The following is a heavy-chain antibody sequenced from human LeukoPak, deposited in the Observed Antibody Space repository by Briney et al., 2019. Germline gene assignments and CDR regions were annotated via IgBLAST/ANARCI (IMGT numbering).Heavy chain of an antibody. D-gene: IGHD1-26*01. Sequence: SETLSLTCAVYGGSFSGYYWSWIRQPPGKGLEWIGEINHSGSTNYNPSLESRVTISVDTSKNQFSLKLSSVTAADTAVYYCARHGTYPSFDYWGQGTLVTVSS. V-gene: IGHV4-34*01. CDR1: GGSFSGYY. J-gene: IGHJ4*02. CDR2: INHSGST. CDR3: ARHGTYPSFDY.